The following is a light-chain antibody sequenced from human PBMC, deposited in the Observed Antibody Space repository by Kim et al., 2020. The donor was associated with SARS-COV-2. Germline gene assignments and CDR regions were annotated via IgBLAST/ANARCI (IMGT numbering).Light chain of an antibody. J-gene: IGLJ1*01. V-gene: IGLV3-25*03. CDR2: IDN. CDR1: TLLEEQ. Sequence: SYELTQPPSLSVSPGQTARITCSGDTLLEEQTYWYQQMSGQAPLLVLYIDNERPSGIPGRFSGSSSGTTVTLTISGVQAEDDADYYCQSADGSGTYVFGTGTKVTVL. CDR3: QSADGSGTYV.